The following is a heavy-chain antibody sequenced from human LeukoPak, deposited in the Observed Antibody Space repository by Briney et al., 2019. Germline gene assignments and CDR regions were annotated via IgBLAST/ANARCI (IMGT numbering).Heavy chain of an antibody. CDR2: INSSGGST. D-gene: IGHD3-22*01. Sequence: ASVKVSCKASGYTFTSYYMHWVRQAPGQGLEWMGIINSSGGSTTYAQKFQGRVTMTRDTSTSTVYMELSSLRSEDTAVYYCARDQEGYYDSSGYVDYWGQGTLATVSS. CDR1: GYTFTSYY. J-gene: IGHJ4*02. V-gene: IGHV1-46*01. CDR3: ARDQEGYYDSSGYVDY.